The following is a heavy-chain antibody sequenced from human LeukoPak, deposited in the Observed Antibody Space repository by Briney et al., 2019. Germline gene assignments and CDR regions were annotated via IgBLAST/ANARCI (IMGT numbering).Heavy chain of an antibody. J-gene: IGHJ4*02. CDR2: IIPILGIA. Sequence: GASVKVSCKASGGTFSSYAISWVRQATGQGLEWMGRIIPILGIANYAQKFQGRVTITADKSTSTAYMELSSLRSEDTAVYYCARIDCGGDCSTGFDYWGQGTLVTVSS. D-gene: IGHD2-21*02. CDR1: GGTFSSYA. V-gene: IGHV1-69*04. CDR3: ARIDCGGDCSTGFDY.